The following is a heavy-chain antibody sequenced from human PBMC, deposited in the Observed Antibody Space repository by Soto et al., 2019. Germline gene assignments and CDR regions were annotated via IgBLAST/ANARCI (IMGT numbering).Heavy chain of an antibody. CDR1: GFTFGDYY. V-gene: IGHV3-11*01. J-gene: IGHJ5*02. Sequence: QVQLVESGGGLVKPGGSLRLSCEASGFTFGDYYMTWIRQAPGKGLEWVSFIGNRGTGIYYADSVKGRFTIFRYNAQNSLYIEMNSLRAEDTAMYYCARDLRAVGMASRFDPWGQGTLVTVSS. CDR2: IGNRGTGI. D-gene: IGHD6-13*01. CDR3: ARDLRAVGMASRFDP.